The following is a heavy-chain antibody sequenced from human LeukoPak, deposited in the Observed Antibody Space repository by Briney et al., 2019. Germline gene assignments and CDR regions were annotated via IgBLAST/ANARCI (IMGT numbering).Heavy chain of an antibody. CDR3: ARRPDTYQDY. Sequence: SETLSLTCSVSGYSLSSGYYWGWIRQPPGKGLEWIGTIHHSGGTYYNPSLKSRVTISVDTSKNQFSLKLSSVTAADTAVYYCARRPDTYQDYWGQGTLVTVSS. D-gene: IGHD1-14*01. V-gene: IGHV4-38-2*02. CDR1: GYSLSSGYY. CDR2: IHHSGGT. J-gene: IGHJ4*02.